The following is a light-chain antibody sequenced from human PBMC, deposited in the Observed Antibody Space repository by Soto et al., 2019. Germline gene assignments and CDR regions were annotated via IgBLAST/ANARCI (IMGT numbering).Light chain of an antibody. CDR1: QSVSSSF. CDR3: QHYDSSAYT. V-gene: IGKV3-20*01. CDR2: GAS. Sequence: EIVLTQSPGTLSLSPGERATLSCRASQSVSSSFLAWYQQRPGQAPRLLIYGASSRATGVPDRFSGSGSGTAFTLTISRLEPEDFAVYYCQHYDSSAYTFGQGTKLEIK. J-gene: IGKJ2*01.